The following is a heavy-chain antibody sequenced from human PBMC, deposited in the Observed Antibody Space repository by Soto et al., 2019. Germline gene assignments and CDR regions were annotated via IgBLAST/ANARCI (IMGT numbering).Heavy chain of an antibody. Sequence: PGGSLRLSCAASGFTFSSYGMHWVRQAPGKGLEWAAVISYDGSNKYYADSVKGRFTISRDNSKNTLYLQMNSLRAEDTAVYYCANARDGTTVGTRAGYCYYYGMDVWGQGTTVTVSS. D-gene: IGHD4-4*01. V-gene: IGHV3-30*18. J-gene: IGHJ6*02. CDR3: ANARDGTTVGTRAGYCYYYGMDV. CDR1: GFTFSSYG. CDR2: ISYDGSNK.